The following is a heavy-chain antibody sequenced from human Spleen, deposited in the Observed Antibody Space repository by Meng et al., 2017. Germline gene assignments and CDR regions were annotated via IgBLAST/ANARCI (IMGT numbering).Heavy chain of an antibody. J-gene: IGHJ4*02. Sequence: RLVSTGAEVKKSGASVKVSCKASGHTITGYYTHWVRQAPGQGLEWMGRINPNSGGTNYAQKFQGRVTMTRDTSISTAYMELSRLRSDDTAVYYCARVKGIAAAGTNKGVGYWGQGTLVTVAS. V-gene: IGHV1-2*06. D-gene: IGHD6-13*01. CDR3: ARVKGIAAAGTNKGVGY. CDR2: INPNSGGT. CDR1: GHTITGYY.